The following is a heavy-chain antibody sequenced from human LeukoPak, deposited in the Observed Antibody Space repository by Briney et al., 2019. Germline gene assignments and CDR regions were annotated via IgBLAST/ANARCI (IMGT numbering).Heavy chain of an antibody. V-gene: IGHV3-30*18. CDR2: ISYDGSTK. Sequence: GGSLRLSCAASGFTFSSYGMHWVRQAPGKGLEWVAVISYDGSTKYYADSVKGRFTISRDNSKNTLYLQTNSLRAEDTAVYYCAKEGYYYDSSGYYIKTWGQGTLVTVSS. J-gene: IGHJ4*02. CDR1: GFTFSSYG. D-gene: IGHD3-22*01. CDR3: AKEGYYYDSSGYYIKT.